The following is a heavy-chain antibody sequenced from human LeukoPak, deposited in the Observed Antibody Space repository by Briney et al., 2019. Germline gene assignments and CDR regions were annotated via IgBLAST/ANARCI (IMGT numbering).Heavy chain of an antibody. Sequence: PSETLSLTCAVYGGSFSGYYWSWIRQPPGKGLEWIGEINHSGSTNYNPSLKSRVTISVDTSKNQFSLKLSSVTAADTAVYYCARVEPDIDCYDSSAGSAFDIWGQGTMVTVSS. D-gene: IGHD3-22*01. CDR1: GGSFSGYY. V-gene: IGHV4-34*01. J-gene: IGHJ3*02. CDR2: INHSGST. CDR3: ARVEPDIDCYDSSAGSAFDI.